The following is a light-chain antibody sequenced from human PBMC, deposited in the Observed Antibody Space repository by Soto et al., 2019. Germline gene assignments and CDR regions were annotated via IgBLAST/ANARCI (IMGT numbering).Light chain of an antibody. CDR2: AAS. CDR1: QGIRTD. J-gene: IGKJ2*01. V-gene: IGKV1-6*01. Sequence: AIQMTQSPSSLSASVGDRVTITCRASQGIRTDLGWYQQKPGKAPKLLIYAASSLQSGVPSRFSGSGSGTDFTLTISSLQPEDFATYYCLQDYNYPGTFGQGTKLEIK. CDR3: LQDYNYPGT.